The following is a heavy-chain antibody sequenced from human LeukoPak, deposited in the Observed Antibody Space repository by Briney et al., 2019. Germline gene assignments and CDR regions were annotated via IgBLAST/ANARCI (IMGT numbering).Heavy chain of an antibody. Sequence: GASVKVSCKASGYTFTSYAMNWVRQAPGQGLEWMGWINTNTGNPTYAQGFTGRFVFSLDTSVSTAYLQISSLKAEDTAVYYCARDYYDNYYYYMDVWGKGTTVTVSS. V-gene: IGHV7-4-1*02. CDR2: INTNTGNP. CDR1: GYTFTSYA. CDR3: ARDYYDNYYYYMDV. J-gene: IGHJ6*03. D-gene: IGHD3-22*01.